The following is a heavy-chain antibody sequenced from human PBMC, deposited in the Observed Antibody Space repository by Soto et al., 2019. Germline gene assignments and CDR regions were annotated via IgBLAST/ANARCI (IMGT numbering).Heavy chain of an antibody. V-gene: IGHV4-61*01. Sequence: SETLSLTCTVSGGSVSSGSYYWSWIRQPPRKGLEWIGYIYYSGSTNYNPSLKSQVTISVDTSKNQFSLKLSSVTAADTAVYYCARMPWIQLWLGFDYWGQGTLVTVSS. D-gene: IGHD5-18*01. CDR3: ARMPWIQLWLGFDY. J-gene: IGHJ4*02. CDR2: IYYSGST. CDR1: GGSVSSGSYY.